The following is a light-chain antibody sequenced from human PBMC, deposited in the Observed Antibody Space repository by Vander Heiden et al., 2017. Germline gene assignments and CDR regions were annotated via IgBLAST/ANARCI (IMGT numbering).Light chain of an antibody. Sequence: SLLTQPPSASGTPGQRVTISCSGSSSNIGSNTVNWYQQLPGTAPKLLIYSNNQRPSGVPDRFSGSKSGTSASLAISGLQSEDEADYYCAAWDDSLNGGVFGGGTKLTVL. CDR2: SNN. J-gene: IGLJ3*02. CDR1: SSNIGSNT. V-gene: IGLV1-44*01. CDR3: AAWDDSLNGGV.